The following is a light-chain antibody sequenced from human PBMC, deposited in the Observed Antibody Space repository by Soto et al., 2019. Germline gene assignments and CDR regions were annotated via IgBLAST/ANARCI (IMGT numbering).Light chain of an antibody. J-gene: IGKJ5*01. Sequence: DIQMTQSPSSLSASVGDRVTITCQASQDTSNYLNWYQQKPGKAPKLLIYDASNLETGVPSRFSGSGSGTDFTLTISSLQPEDIATYYCQQYDNLPITFGQGTRLEIK. V-gene: IGKV1-33*01. CDR2: DAS. CDR1: QDTSNY. CDR3: QQYDNLPIT.